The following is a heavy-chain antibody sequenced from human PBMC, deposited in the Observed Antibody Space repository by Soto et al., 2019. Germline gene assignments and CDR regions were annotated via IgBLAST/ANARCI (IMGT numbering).Heavy chain of an antibody. Sequence: HVQLQESGPGLVKPSGTLSLTCTVSGGSISSSNWWRWVRQHPGEGVEWIGEIDHTGSTYYKPSLKSRDTLSVDKSKNQFSLTRSSVTASDNAVYYCARLLQYSTNGSSLSADEHWGQGSLVTVSS. D-gene: IGHD2-8*01. CDR2: IDHTGST. V-gene: IGHV4-4*02. CDR1: GGSISSSNW. CDR3: ARLLQYSTNGSSLSADEH. J-gene: IGHJ1*01.